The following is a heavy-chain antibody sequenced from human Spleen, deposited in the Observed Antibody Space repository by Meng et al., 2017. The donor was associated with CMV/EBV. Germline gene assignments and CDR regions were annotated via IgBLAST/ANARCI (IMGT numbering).Heavy chain of an antibody. CDR1: AFSFNTYD. Sequence: GESLKISCAASAFSFNTYDMNWVRQAPGKGLEWVSYISSRGTTIYYADSVKGRFTISRDNAKNSLYLQMNSLRAEDTAVYYCARGSEGVPAAIDYWGQGTLVTVSS. J-gene: IGHJ4*02. D-gene: IGHD2-2*01. V-gene: IGHV3-48*03. CDR3: ARGSEGVPAAIDY. CDR2: ISSRGTTI.